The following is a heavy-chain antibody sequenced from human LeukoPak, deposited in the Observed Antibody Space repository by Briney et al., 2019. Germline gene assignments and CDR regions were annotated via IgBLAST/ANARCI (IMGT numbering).Heavy chain of an antibody. CDR3: ARLPTVTTGYYYYYMDV. CDR1: GGSISSYY. Sequence: SETLSLTCTVSGGSISSYYWSWIRQPPGKGLEWIGYIYYSGSTNYNPSLKSRVTISVDTSKNQFSLKLSSVTAADTAVYYCARLPTVTTGYYYYYMDVWGKGTTVTISS. D-gene: IGHD4-17*01. V-gene: IGHV4-59*01. CDR2: IYYSGST. J-gene: IGHJ6*03.